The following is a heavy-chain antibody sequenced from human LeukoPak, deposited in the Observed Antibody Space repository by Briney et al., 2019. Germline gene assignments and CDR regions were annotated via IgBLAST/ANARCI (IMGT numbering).Heavy chain of an antibody. V-gene: IGHV3-23*01. J-gene: IGHJ4*02. CDR3: AKDPVTIFGVVTDIGGFFDY. CDR1: GFTFSSYA. D-gene: IGHD3-3*01. Sequence: GGSLRLSCAASGFTFSSYAMSWVRQAPGKGLEWVSAISGSGGSTYYAGSVKGRFTVSRDNSKNTLYLQMNSLRAEDTAVYYCAKDPVTIFGVVTDIGGFFDYWGQGTLVTVSS. CDR2: ISGSGGST.